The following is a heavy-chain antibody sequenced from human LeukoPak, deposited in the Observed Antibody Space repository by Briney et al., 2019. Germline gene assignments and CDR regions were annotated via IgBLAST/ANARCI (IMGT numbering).Heavy chain of an antibody. CDR3: ARDLTGYDFGFNI. Sequence: GSVKVSCKASGDTFTGYYMHWVRQAPGQGLEWMGWINPYSGGTKYAQKFQGRVTMTRDTSISTAYMELSRLRSDDTAVYYCARDLTGYDFGFNIWGQGTMVTVSS. J-gene: IGHJ3*02. CDR2: INPYSGGT. CDR1: GDTFTGYY. V-gene: IGHV1-2*02. D-gene: IGHD5-12*01.